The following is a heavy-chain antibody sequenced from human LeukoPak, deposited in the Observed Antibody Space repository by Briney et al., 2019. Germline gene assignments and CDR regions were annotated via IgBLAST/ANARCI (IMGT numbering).Heavy chain of an antibody. D-gene: IGHD4-17*01. Sequence: GRALRLSCAASGFTFSRYGMHWVRQAPGKGLEWVAGISYDGSNKYYADSVKGRFTISRDNSKNTLYLQMNSLRAEDTAVYYCAKVGYDYGDLFNWFDPWGQGTLVTVSS. CDR1: GFTFSRYG. CDR3: AKVGYDYGDLFNWFDP. CDR2: ISYDGSNK. J-gene: IGHJ5*02. V-gene: IGHV3-30*18.